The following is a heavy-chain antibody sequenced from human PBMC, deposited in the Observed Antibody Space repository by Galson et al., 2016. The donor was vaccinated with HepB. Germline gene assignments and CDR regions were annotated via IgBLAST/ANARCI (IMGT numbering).Heavy chain of an antibody. CDR1: GGTFSSYA. CDR3: AREMVNDFYYYSMDG. Sequence: SVKVSCKASGGTFSSYAISWVRQAPGQGPEWMGGIIPNFGPPNYAQKFQGRVTITADESTSTAYMELSSPRSEDTAVYFCAREMVNDFYYYSMDGWGQGTTVAVSS. CDR2: IIPNFGPP. J-gene: IGHJ6*02. D-gene: IGHD5-18*01. V-gene: IGHV1-69*13.